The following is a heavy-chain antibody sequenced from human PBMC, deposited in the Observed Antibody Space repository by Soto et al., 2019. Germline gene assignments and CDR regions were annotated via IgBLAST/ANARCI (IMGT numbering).Heavy chain of an antibody. V-gene: IGHV1-8*01. Sequence: ASVKVSCKASGYTFTSYDINWVRQATGQGLEWMGWMNPNSGNTGYAQKFQGRVTMTRNTSISTAYMELSSLRSEDTAVYYCARVLVGSYYYGSGRGSKFDPWGQGTLVTVSS. J-gene: IGHJ5*02. CDR2: MNPNSGNT. CDR1: GYTFTSYD. CDR3: ARVLVGSYYYGSGRGSKFDP. D-gene: IGHD3-10*01.